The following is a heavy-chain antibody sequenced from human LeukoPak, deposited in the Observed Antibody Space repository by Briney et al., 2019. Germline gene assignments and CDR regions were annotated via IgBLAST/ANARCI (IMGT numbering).Heavy chain of an antibody. CDR2: INPSGGST. V-gene: IGHV1-46*01. CDR1: GYTFTSYY. J-gene: IGHJ4*02. D-gene: IGHD6-13*01. Sequence: ASVKVSCKASGYTFTSYYMHWVRQAPGQGLEWMGIINPSGGSTSYTQKFQGRVTITADESTSTAYMELSSLRSEDTAVYYCASCIAAAGSPPNYWGQGTLVTVSS. CDR3: ASCIAAAGSPPNY.